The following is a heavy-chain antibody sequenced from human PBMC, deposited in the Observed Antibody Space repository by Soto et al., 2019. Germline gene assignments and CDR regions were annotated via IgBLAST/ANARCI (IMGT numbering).Heavy chain of an antibody. CDR1: GGTFSSYA. CDR3: ARGRIAARPGDYYYYGMDV. V-gene: IGHV1-69*13. J-gene: IGHJ6*02. D-gene: IGHD6-6*01. Sequence: SVKVSCKASGGTFSSYAISWVRQAPGQGLEWMGGIIPIFGTANYAQKFQGRVTITADESTSTAYMELSSLRSEDTAVYYCARGRIAARPGDYYYYGMDVWGQGTTVTVSS. CDR2: IIPIFGTA.